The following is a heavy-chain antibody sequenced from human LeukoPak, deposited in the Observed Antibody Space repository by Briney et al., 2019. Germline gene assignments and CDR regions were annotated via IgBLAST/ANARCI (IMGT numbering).Heavy chain of an antibody. CDR3: ASPRGGWYYYYGMDV. V-gene: IGHV3-21*01. CDR2: ISSSSSYI. D-gene: IGHD3-3*01. CDR1: GFIFSRCG. J-gene: IGHJ6*02. Sequence: PGGSLRLSCAASGFIFSRCGMHWVRQAPGKGLEWVSSISSSSSYIYYADSVKGRFTISRDNAKNSLYLQMNSLRAEDTAVYYCASPRGGWYYYYGMDVWGQGTTVTVSS.